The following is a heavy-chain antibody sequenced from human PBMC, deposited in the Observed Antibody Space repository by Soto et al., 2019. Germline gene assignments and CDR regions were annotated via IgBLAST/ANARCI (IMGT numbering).Heavy chain of an antibody. Sequence: SETLSLTCTVSGGSISSGGYYWSWIRQHPGKGLEWIGYIYYSGSTYYNPSLKSRVTISVDTSKNQFSLKLSSVTAADTAVYYCARGGYSGYDSYYYYYYMDVWGKGTTVTVSS. CDR3: ARGGYSGYDSYYYYYYMDV. D-gene: IGHD5-12*01. CDR2: IYYSGST. CDR1: GGSISSGGYY. V-gene: IGHV4-31*03. J-gene: IGHJ6*03.